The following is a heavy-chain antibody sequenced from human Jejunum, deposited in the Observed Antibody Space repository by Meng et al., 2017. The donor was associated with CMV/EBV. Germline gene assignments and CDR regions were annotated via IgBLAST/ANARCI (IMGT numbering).Heavy chain of an antibody. CDR2: IRYDMSTK. V-gene: IGHV3-33*01. D-gene: IGHD3-3*01. Sequence: CSASGFSFRPNGMHWVRQAPGKGLEWVAYIRYDMSTKYYVDSVKGRFTISRDNAKNSLYLQMNSLRAEDTAVYYCARGDYDFWGGYWGQGALVTVSS. CDR1: GFSFRPNG. CDR3: ARGDYDFWGGY. J-gene: IGHJ4*02.